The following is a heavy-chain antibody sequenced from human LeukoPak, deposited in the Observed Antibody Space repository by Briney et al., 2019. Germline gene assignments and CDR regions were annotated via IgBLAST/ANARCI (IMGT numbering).Heavy chain of an antibody. Sequence: SETLSLTCTVSGGSISSYYWSWIRQPPGKGLEWIWYIYHSGSTYYNPSLKSRVTISVDRSKNQFSLKLSSVTAADTAVYYCARSDCSSTSCPLYHDYMDVWGKGITVTVSS. J-gene: IGHJ6*03. V-gene: IGHV4-59*12. CDR3: ARSDCSSTSCPLYHDYMDV. CDR2: IYHSGST. CDR1: GGSISSYY. D-gene: IGHD2-2*01.